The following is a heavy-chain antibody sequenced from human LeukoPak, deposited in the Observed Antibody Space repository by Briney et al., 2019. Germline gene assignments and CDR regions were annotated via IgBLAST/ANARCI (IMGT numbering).Heavy chain of an antibody. CDR3: ARVDGSPDY. CDR1: GYTFTWYD. Sequence: ASVKVSCKASGYTFTWYDINWVRQATGQGLEWMGWINLNSGNTGYAQKFQGRVTITRDTSIRTAYMEVSSLRSEDTAVYYCARVDGSPDYWGQGTLLTVSS. J-gene: IGHJ4*02. V-gene: IGHV1-8*03. D-gene: IGHD2-15*01. CDR2: INLNSGNT.